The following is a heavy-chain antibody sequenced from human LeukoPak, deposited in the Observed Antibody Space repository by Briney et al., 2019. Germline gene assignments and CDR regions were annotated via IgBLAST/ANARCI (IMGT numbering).Heavy chain of an antibody. D-gene: IGHD6-19*01. V-gene: IGHV1-69*13. J-gene: IGHJ2*01. CDR1: GGTFSSYA. CDR2: IIPIFGTA. Sequence: SVKVSCKASGGTFSSYAISWVRQAPGQGLEWMGGIIPIFGTANYAQKFQGRVTITADESTSTAYMELSSLRSEDTAVYYCARVRGSPWYFDLWGRGTLVTVSS. CDR3: ARVRGSPWYFDL.